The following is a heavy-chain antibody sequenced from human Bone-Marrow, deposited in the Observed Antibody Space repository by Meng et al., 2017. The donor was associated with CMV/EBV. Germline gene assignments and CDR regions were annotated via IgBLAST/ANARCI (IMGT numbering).Heavy chain of an antibody. D-gene: IGHD4-11*01. V-gene: IGHV3-30*02. J-gene: IGHJ4*02. CDR1: GFTFSSYG. CDR2: IRYDGSNK. Sequence: GESLKISCAASGFTFSSYGMHWVRQAPGKGLEWVAFIRYDGSNKYYADSVKGRFTISRDNSKNTLYLQMNSLRAEDTAVYYCAKDRGTVTTQGTADWGQGTLVTFSS. CDR3: AKDRGTVTTQGTAD.